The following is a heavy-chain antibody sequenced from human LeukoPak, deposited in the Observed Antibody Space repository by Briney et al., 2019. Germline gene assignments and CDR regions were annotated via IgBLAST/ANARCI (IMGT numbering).Heavy chain of an antibody. CDR1: GFTFSSYA. CDR2: ISGSGGST. J-gene: IGHJ3*02. V-gene: IGHV3-23*01. D-gene: IGHD1-14*01. CDR3: ANMWAPTGGAFDI. Sequence: GGSLRLSCAASGFTFSSYAMHWVRQARGKGLEWVSAISGSGGSTYYADSVKGRFTISRDNSKNTLYLQMNSLRAEDTAVYYCANMWAPTGGAFDIWGQGTMVTVSS.